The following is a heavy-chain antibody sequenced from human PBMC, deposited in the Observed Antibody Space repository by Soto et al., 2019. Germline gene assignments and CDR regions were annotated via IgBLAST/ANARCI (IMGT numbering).Heavy chain of an antibody. Sequence: SGPTLVKPTQTLTLTCTFSGFSLTTHGVGVGWIRQPPGRALEWLALIYWSDDERYSPSLKNRLTITKDTSKNQVVLTMTNMAPVDTATYYCVYVRTGVDAFEIWGRGAVVTVSS. CDR2: IYWSDDE. V-gene: IGHV2-5*01. J-gene: IGHJ3*02. CDR1: GFSLTTHGVG. CDR3: VYVRTGVDAFEI.